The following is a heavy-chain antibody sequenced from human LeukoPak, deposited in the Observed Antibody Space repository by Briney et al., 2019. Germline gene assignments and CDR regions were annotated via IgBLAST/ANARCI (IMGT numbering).Heavy chain of an antibody. J-gene: IGHJ4*02. CDR2: ISYDGSNK. CDR1: GFTFSSYA. D-gene: IGHD6-19*01. Sequence: GGSLRLSCAASGFTFSSYAMHWVRQAPGKGVEWVAVISYDGSNKYYADSVKGRFTMSRDNSKNTLYLQMNSLRAEYTAVSYCARDTRYADSSGWYLGIDYWGQGTLVTVSS. V-gene: IGHV3-30*04. CDR3: ARDTRYADSSGWYLGIDY.